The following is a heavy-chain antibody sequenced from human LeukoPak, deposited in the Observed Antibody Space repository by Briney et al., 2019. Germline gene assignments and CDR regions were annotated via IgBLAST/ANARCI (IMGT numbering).Heavy chain of an antibody. J-gene: IGHJ5*02. V-gene: IGHV1-2*02. CDR1: GYSFTDYY. CDR2: INLNNGDI. CDR3: ARADRLHGGPYLIGP. D-gene: IGHD2-21*01. Sequence: ASVKVSCKASGYSFTDYYMHWMRQAPGQGLEWMGWINLNNGDIKSAQKFQGGVTMTRDTSITTVYMEVSWLTSDDTAIYYCARADRLHGGPYLIGPWGQGTLVTVSS.